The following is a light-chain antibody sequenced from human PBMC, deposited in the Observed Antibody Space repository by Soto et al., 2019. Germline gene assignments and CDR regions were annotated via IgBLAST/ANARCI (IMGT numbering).Light chain of an antibody. CDR1: SSDVGGYNY. CDR3: SSYTTSSSYV. Sequence: LTQPRSVSGSPGQSVTISCTGTSSDVGGYNYVSWYQQHPGKAPKLMIYDVTSRPSGVSYRFSGSKSGNTASLTISGLQAEDEADYYCSSYTTSSSYVFGTGTKVTVL. J-gene: IGLJ1*01. CDR2: DVT. V-gene: IGLV2-14*01.